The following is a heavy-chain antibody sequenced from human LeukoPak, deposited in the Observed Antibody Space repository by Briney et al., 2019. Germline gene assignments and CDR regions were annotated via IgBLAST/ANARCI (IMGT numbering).Heavy chain of an antibody. CDR3: AREEDCSSTSCYTGY. CDR1: GGTFSSYA. Sequence: SVKVSCKASGGTFSSYAISWVRQAPGQGLEWMGGIIPIFGTANYAQKFQGRVTITADESTSTAYMELSSLRSEDTAVYYCAREEDCSSTSCYTGYWGQGTLVTVSS. D-gene: IGHD2-2*02. J-gene: IGHJ4*02. CDR2: IIPIFGTA. V-gene: IGHV1-69*01.